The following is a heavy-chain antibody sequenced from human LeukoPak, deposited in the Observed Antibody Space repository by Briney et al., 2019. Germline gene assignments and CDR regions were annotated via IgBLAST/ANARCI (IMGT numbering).Heavy chain of an antibody. CDR3: ARALSYCSSTSCSLYYYYYYMDA. J-gene: IGHJ6*03. CDR2: ISSSNTTI. V-gene: IGHV3-48*01. Sequence: GGSLRLSCAASGFTFSSHNMNWVRQAPGKGLEWVSHISSSNTTIYQADSVKGRFTISRDNAKNSLYLQMNSLRAEDTAVYYCARALSYCSSTSCSLYYYYYYMDAWGKGTTVTVSS. CDR1: GFTFSSHN. D-gene: IGHD2-2*01.